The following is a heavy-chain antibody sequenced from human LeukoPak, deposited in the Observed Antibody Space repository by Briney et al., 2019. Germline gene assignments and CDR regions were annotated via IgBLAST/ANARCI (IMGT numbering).Heavy chain of an antibody. CDR2: ISSSSDYK. Sequence: PGGSLRLSCAASGFSFSDYYMSWIRQTPEEGLEWLSYISSSSDYKNYADSLKGRFTISRDNAKNSVYLQMNSLRVEDTAVYYCARDHLREGATGASEIWGQGTMVTVSS. D-gene: IGHD1-26*01. V-gene: IGHV3-11*05. J-gene: IGHJ3*02. CDR3: ARDHLREGATGASEI. CDR1: GFSFSDYY.